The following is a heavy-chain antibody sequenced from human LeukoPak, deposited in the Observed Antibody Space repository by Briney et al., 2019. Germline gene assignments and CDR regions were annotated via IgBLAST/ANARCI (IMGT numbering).Heavy chain of an antibody. V-gene: IGHV5-10-1*01. J-gene: IGHJ4*02. D-gene: IGHD2-8*01. CDR2: LNPRDSYT. CDR1: GYSFATYW. CDR3: ARNGDNDYGAY. Sequence: GESLKISCKGSGYSFATYWISWVRQMPGKGLEWMGRLNPRDSYTNYSPPFQGHVTISVDKSISTAYLQWSSLKASDTAMYYCARNGDNDYGAYWGQGTLVTVSP.